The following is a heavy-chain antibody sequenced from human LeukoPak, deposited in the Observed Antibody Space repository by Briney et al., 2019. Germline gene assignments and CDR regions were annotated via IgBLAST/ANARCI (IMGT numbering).Heavy chain of an antibody. CDR1: GFTFSSYA. Sequence: PWGPLRLSCAASGFTFSSYALNWVRQPPGKGLEWIGSIYDSGSTYYNPSLKSRVTISVDTSKNQFSLKLNSVTAADTAVYYCARHYGPWGQGTLVTVSS. J-gene: IGHJ5*02. V-gene: IGHV4-39*01. D-gene: IGHD3-10*01. CDR2: IYDSGST. CDR3: ARHYGP.